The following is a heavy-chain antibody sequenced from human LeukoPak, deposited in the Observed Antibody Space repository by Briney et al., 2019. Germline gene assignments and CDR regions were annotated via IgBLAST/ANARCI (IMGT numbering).Heavy chain of an antibody. CDR2: ISNRGDAT. CDR1: GFTFSNYA. CDR3: AKAPPYTKYFDY. V-gene: IGHV3-23*01. D-gene: IGHD1-1*01. Sequence: GGSLRLSCAGSGFTFSNYAMSWVRQAPGQGLEWVSTISNRGDATFYADAVKGRFTISRDNSKNTLYLQMYSLRAEDTAIYYCAKAPPYTKYFDYWGQGTLLTVSS. J-gene: IGHJ4*02.